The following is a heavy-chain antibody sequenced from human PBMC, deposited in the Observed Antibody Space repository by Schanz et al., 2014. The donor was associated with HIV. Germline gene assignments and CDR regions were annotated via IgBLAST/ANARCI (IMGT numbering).Heavy chain of an antibody. CDR3: ARRSTPGGYYGMDV. CDR1: GFTFSTYG. CDR2: ISYDGSNK. J-gene: IGHJ6*02. Sequence: VQLVESGGGLIQPGGSLRLSCAASGFTFSTYGMHWVRQGPGKGLEWVAFISYDGSNKYYADSVKGRFTISRDNSKNTLYLQMNSLRAEDTAVYYCARRSTPGGYYGMDVWGQGTTVTVSS. V-gene: IGHV3-30*03. D-gene: IGHD2-15*01.